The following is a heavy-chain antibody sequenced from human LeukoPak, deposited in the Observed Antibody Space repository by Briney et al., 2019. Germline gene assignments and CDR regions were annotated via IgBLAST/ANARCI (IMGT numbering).Heavy chain of an antibody. J-gene: IGHJ4*02. CDR1: GGPFNGYF. D-gene: IGHD6-6*01. CDR2: INKSGST. CDR3: ARNSAYSTSSGFNS. Sequence: SETLSLTCAVYGGPFNGYFWTCLRQPPGKGLEWMGEINKSGSTNYNPSLKSRLTMSIDTSKKQISLALTSVTAADTAVYYCARNSAYSTSSGFNSWGQGTLVTVSS. V-gene: IGHV4-34*01.